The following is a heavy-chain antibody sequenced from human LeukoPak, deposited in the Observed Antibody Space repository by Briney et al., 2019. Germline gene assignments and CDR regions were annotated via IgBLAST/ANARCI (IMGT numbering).Heavy chain of an antibody. CDR1: GFTFSSYW. Sequence: GGSLRLSCATSGFTFSSYWMHWVRQAPGKGLVWVSRINSDGSSTSYADSVKGRFTISRDNAKNTLYLQMNSLRAEDTAVYYCARGGSVATIDYWGQGTLVTVSS. CDR2: INSDGSST. J-gene: IGHJ4*02. D-gene: IGHD5-12*01. V-gene: IGHV3-74*01. CDR3: ARGGSVATIDY.